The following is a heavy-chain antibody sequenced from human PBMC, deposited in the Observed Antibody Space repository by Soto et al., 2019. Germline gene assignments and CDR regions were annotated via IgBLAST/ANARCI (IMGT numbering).Heavy chain of an antibody. D-gene: IGHD1-1*01. V-gene: IGHV5-51*01. CDR3: ARLSGTASSPYGMDA. J-gene: IGHJ6*02. CDR2: IHPGDSVT. Sequence: PGESLKISCKGSGYSFTSYWIGWVRQMPGKGLEWMGIIHPGDSVTRYSPSFQGQVTISADKSISSAYLQWSSLRASDTAIYYCARLSGTASSPYGMDAWGPGTTVTVSS. CDR1: GYSFTSYW.